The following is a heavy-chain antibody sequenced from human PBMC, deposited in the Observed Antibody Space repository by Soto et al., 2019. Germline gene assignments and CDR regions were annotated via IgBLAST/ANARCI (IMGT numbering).Heavy chain of an antibody. CDR1: GASISSSSFY. J-gene: IGHJ5*02. CDR3: ASPKIAFYNWFDP. Sequence: SETLSLTCTVSGASISSSSFYWGWIRQPPGKGLESIANIYYDGSTYYNPSLKSRVTISVDTSKNQFSLKLSSVTAADTAVYYCASPKIAFYNWFDPWGQGTLVTVSS. CDR2: IYYDGST. D-gene: IGHD3-3*02. V-gene: IGHV4-39*01.